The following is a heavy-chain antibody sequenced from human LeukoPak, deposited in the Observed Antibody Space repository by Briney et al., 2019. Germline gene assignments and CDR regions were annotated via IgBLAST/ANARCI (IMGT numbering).Heavy chain of an antibody. V-gene: IGHV3-30*04. D-gene: IGHD1-26*01. Sequence: GGSLRLSCAASGFTFSSYAMHWVRQAPGKGLEWVAVISYDGSNKYYADSVKGRFTISRDNAQNSLYLQINSLRAEDTAVYYCARDPYSGRYGVYYYYYMDVWGKGTTVTISS. J-gene: IGHJ6*03. CDR2: ISYDGSNK. CDR1: GFTFSSYA. CDR3: ARDPYSGRYGVYYYYYMDV.